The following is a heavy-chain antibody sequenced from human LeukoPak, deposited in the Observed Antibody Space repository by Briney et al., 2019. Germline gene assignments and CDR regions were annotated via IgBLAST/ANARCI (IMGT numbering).Heavy chain of an antibody. V-gene: IGHV1-18*01. D-gene: IGHD6-19*01. CDR2: ISAYNGNT. CDR3: ARVVAVAGNNYYYYGMDV. J-gene: IGHJ6*02. CDR1: GYTFTSYG. Sequence: ASVNVSCKASGYTFTSYGISWVRQAPGQGLEWMGWISAYNGNTNYAQKLQGRVTMTTDTSTSTAYMELRSLRSDDTAVYYCARVVAVAGNNYYYYGMDVWGQGTTVTVSS.